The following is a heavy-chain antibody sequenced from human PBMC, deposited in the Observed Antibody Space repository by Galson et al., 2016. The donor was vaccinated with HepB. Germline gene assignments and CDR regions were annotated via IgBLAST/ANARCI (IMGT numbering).Heavy chain of an antibody. CDR3: ARDGCSTTTCYSDYYYYHGLDV. Sequence: SLRLSCAASGFTFSDYYMSWIRQAPGKGLEWISYISGSGRTIYYPDSMRGRFTVSRDNAKNSPFLQLNSLRAEDTAVYYCARDGCSTTTCYSDYYYYHGLDVWGKGTTVTVSS. J-gene: IGHJ6*04. V-gene: IGHV3-11*01. CDR1: GFTFSDYY. D-gene: IGHD2-2*01. CDR2: ISGSGRTI.